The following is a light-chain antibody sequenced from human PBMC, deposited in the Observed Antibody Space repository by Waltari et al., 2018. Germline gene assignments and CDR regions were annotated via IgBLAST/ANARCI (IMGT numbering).Light chain of an antibody. CDR3: QEYGSSRT. V-gene: IGKV3-20*01. CDR1: QSVSSSY. CDR2: GAS. J-gene: IGKJ1*01. Sequence: EIVLTQSPGTLSLSPGERATLSCRASQSVSSSYLAWYQQKPGQTPKLLIYGASSRATGIPDRFSGRGSGTDFTLTISRLEREDLAVDYCQEYGSSRTFGQGTKVEIK.